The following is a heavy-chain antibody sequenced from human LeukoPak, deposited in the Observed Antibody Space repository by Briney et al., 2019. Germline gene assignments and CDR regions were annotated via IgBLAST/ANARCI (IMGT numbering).Heavy chain of an antibody. D-gene: IGHD3-10*01. CDR3: ARIGGWFGNDY. Sequence: PGGSLRLSCAASGFTLSSYWMSWVRQAPGKGLERVANIRPDGNEKYYVDSVKGRFTISRDNAKNSPYLQMNSLRAEDTRVYYCARIGGWFGNDYWGQGTLGTVSS. V-gene: IGHV3-7*05. CDR1: GFTLSSYW. CDR2: IRPDGNEK. J-gene: IGHJ4*02.